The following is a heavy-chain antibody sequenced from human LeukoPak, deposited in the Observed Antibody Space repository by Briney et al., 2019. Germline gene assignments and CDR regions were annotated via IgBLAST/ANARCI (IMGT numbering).Heavy chain of an antibody. J-gene: IGHJ1*01. CDR2: ISSSSNNI. V-gene: IGHV3-21*01. Sequence: PEGSLRLSCAASGFTFSSYSMDWVHQAPGKGLEWVSSISSSSNNIYYADSVKGRFTISRDNGKNSLYLLMNSLRAEDTAVYYCVYGGGYFQHWGQGTLVTVSS. D-gene: IGHD4-23*01. CDR1: GFTFSSYS. CDR3: VYGGGYFQH.